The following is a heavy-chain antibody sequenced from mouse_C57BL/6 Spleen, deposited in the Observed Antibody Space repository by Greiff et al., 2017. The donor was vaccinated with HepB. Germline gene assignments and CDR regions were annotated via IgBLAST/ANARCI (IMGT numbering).Heavy chain of an antibody. CDR1: GYTFTSYW. CDR3: ARGGLRRTDYYAMDY. CDR2: IDPSDSYT. D-gene: IGHD2-2*01. V-gene: IGHV1-69*01. J-gene: IGHJ4*01. Sequence: VQLQQPGAELVMPGASVKLSCKASGYTFTSYWMHWVKPRPGQGLGWIGEIDPSDSYTNYNQKFKGKSTLTVDKSSSTAYMQLSSLTSEDSAVYYCARGGLRRTDYYAMDYWGQGTSVTVSS.